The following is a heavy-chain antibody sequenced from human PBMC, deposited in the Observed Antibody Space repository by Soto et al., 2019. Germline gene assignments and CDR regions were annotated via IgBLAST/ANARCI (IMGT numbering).Heavy chain of an antibody. J-gene: IGHJ6*02. CDR2: ISPYNDYT. V-gene: IGHV1-18*01. D-gene: IGHD3-16*01. CDR1: GYTFIRYG. Sequence: QVQLVQSAAEVKKPGASVKVSCKASGYTFIRYGITWVRQAPGQGLEWVGWISPYNDYTEYAQKFPGRVTMTTDTSTKTVNMALRGLRSDDTAVYYCARRGYYDNVWKKLNYYGLDVWGQGTTVTVSS. CDR3: ARRGYYDNVWKKLNYYGLDV.